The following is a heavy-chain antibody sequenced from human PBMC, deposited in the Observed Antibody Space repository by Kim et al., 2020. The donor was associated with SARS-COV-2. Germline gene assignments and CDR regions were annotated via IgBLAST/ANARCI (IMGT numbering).Heavy chain of an antibody. J-gene: IGHJ3*02. Sequence: GGSLRLSCAASGFTFSSHGMHWVRQAPGKGLEWVAVISYDGSNKYYADSVKGRFTISRDNSKNTLYLQMNSLRAEDTAVYYCARPLGSRNAFDIWGQGT. V-gene: IGHV3-33*05. CDR2: ISYDGSNK. CDR3: ARPLGSRNAFDI. CDR1: GFTFSSHG. D-gene: IGHD1-26*01.